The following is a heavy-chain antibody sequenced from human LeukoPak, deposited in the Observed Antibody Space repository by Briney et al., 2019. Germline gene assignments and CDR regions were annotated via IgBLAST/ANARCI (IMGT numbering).Heavy chain of an antibody. V-gene: IGHV1-18*01. CDR1: GYTFTSYG. Sequence: ASVKVSCKASGYTFTSYGISWVRQAPGQGLEWMGWISVYNGNTKYVQKFQGRVTMTTDTSTRTAYMELSSLRSEDTAVYYCARGPFDYWGQGTLVTVSS. J-gene: IGHJ4*02. CDR2: ISVYNGNT. CDR3: ARGPFDY. D-gene: IGHD2/OR15-2a*01.